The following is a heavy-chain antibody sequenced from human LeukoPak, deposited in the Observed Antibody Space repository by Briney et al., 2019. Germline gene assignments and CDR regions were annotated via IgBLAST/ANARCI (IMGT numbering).Heavy chain of an antibody. CDR3: ARGEGQWLYYYYYYMDV. Sequence: PSETLSLTCTVSGGSISSYYWSWIRQPPGKGLEWIGYIYYSGSTNYNPSLKSPVTISVDPSKNQFSLKLSSVTAADTAAYYCARGEGQWLYYYYYYMDVWGKGTTVTVSS. D-gene: IGHD6-19*01. CDR2: IYYSGST. CDR1: GGSISSYY. V-gene: IGHV4-59*01. J-gene: IGHJ6*03.